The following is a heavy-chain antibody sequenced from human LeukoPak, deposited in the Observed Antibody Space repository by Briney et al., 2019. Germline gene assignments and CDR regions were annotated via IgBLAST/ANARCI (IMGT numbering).Heavy chain of an antibody. V-gene: IGHV1-2*02. D-gene: IGHD4/OR15-4a*01. Sequence: ASVKVSCKTFGYTFIGYYMHWVRQAPGQGLEWMGRIDPKSGGTNYAQKFQGRVTMTRDTSISTAYMELSRLRSNDTAVYYCASLFGGNYPYYFDYWGQGTLVTVSS. J-gene: IGHJ4*02. CDR3: ASLFGGNYPYYFDY. CDR1: GYTFIGYY. CDR2: IDPKSGGT.